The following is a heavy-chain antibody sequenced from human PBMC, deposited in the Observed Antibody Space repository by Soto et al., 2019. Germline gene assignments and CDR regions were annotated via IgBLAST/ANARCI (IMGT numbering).Heavy chain of an antibody. Sequence: QVQLVQSGAEVKKPESSVKVSCKAPGGTFSTYAISWVRQAPGQGLEWMGGIIPMFGTAHYAQRFQDRVTITADESTNTVDMELSSLRSEDTAVYFCASGIQLWLRRINNGYSGWGQGTLVTVSS. V-gene: IGHV1-69*12. J-gene: IGHJ4*02. CDR3: ASGIQLWLRRINNGYSG. CDR2: IIPMFGTA. CDR1: GGTFSTYA. D-gene: IGHD5-18*01.